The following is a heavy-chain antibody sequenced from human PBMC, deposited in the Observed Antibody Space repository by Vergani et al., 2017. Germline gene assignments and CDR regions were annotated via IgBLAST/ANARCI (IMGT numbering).Heavy chain of an antibody. J-gene: IGHJ4*02. CDR3: ARGLGYSYGNGDRGFDY. D-gene: IGHD5-18*01. CDR2: INHSGST. V-gene: IGHV4-34*01. CDR1: GGSFSGYY. Sequence: QVQLQQWGAGLLKPSETLSLTCAVYGGSFSGYYWSWIRQPPGKGLEWIGEINHSGSTNYNPSRKSRVTISVDTSKNQFSLKLSSVTAADTAVYYCARGLGYSYGNGDRGFDYWDQGTLVTVSS.